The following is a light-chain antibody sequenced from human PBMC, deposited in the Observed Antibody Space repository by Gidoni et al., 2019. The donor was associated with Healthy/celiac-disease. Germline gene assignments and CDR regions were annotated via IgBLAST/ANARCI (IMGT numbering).Light chain of an antibody. J-gene: IGKJ5*01. CDR3: QQFNSYPL. CDR1: QGISSA. CDR2: DAS. Sequence: GDRVTITCRASQGISSALAWYQQKPGKAPKLLIYDASSLESGVPSRFSGSGSGTDFTLTISCLQPEDFATYYCQQFNSYPLFGQGTRLEIK. V-gene: IGKV1-13*02.